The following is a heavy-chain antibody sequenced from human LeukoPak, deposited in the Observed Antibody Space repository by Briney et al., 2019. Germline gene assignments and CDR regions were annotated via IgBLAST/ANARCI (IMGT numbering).Heavy chain of an antibody. CDR2: ISSLSGTR. CDR3: ARDHGGSYSY. CDR1: GLTFSSYS. Sequence: GGSLRLSCAASGLTFSSYSKNWVRQAPGKGLEWVSFISSLSGTRDYADSVRGRFTISRDNAKNSLYLHMDSLRSEDTAVYYCARDHGGSYSYWGQGTLVTVSS. J-gene: IGHJ4*02. D-gene: IGHD1-26*01. V-gene: IGHV3-48*01.